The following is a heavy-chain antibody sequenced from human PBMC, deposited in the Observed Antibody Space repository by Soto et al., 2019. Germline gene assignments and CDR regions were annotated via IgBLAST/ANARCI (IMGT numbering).Heavy chain of an antibody. CDR2: IYYSGST. V-gene: IGHV4-39*01. Sequence: PSETLSLSCIVSGGSINSSSYFWCWVRHPPGKGLEWIGSIYYSGSTYYNPSLRSRVTISVDTSKNQFSLKLSSVTAADTAVFYCARHYSSGSRNWFDPWGQGTLVTVSS. CDR1: GGSINSSSYF. J-gene: IGHJ5*02. D-gene: IGHD6-19*01. CDR3: ARHYSSGSRNWFDP.